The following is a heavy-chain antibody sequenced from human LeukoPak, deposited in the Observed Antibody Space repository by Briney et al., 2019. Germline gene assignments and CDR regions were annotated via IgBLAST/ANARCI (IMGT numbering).Heavy chain of an antibody. CDR3: ARDNLSSGRILFDI. J-gene: IGHJ3*02. Sequence: ASVKVSCKASGYTFTSYDINWVRQATGQGLEWMGWMNPNSGNTGYAQKFQGRVTITRNTSISTAYMELSSLRSDDTAVYYCARDNLSSGRILFDIWGQGTMVTVSS. CDR1: GYTFTSYD. V-gene: IGHV1-8*03. CDR2: MNPNSGNT. D-gene: IGHD6-19*01.